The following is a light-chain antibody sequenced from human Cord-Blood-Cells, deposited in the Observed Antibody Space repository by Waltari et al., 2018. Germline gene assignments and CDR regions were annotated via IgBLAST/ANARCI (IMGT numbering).Light chain of an antibody. CDR2: DAS. CDR3: QQYDNLLLA. CDR1: QDISNY. J-gene: IGKJ4*02. V-gene: IGKV1-33*01. Sequence: DIQMTQSPSSLSASVGDRVTITCQASQDISNYLNWYQQKPGKAPKLLIYDASNLETGVPSRVSGSGSGTDFTFTISSLQPEDIATYYCQQYDNLLLAFGGGTKVEMK.